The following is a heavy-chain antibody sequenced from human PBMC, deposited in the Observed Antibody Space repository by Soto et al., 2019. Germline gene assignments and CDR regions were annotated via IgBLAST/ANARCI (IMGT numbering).Heavy chain of an antibody. Sequence: SETLSLTCTVSGGSISSSSYYWGWIRQPPGKGLEWIGSIYYSGSTYYNPSLKSRVTISVDTSKNQFSLKLSSVTAADTAVYYCARRPLIAAAYFDCWGQGTLVTVSS. CDR3: ARRPLIAAAYFDC. CDR1: GGSISSSSYY. CDR2: IYYSGST. J-gene: IGHJ4*02. D-gene: IGHD6-13*01. V-gene: IGHV4-39*01.